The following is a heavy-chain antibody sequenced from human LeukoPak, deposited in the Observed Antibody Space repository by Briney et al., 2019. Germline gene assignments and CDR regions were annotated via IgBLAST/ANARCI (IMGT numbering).Heavy chain of an antibody. D-gene: IGHD6-19*01. CDR3: ARDQQYSSGCPDY. CDR1: GFTFSSYS. J-gene: IGHJ4*02. Sequence: GGSLRLSCAASGFTFSSYSMKWVRQAPGKGLEWVSSISSSSSYIYYADSVKGRFTISRDNAKNSLYLQMNSLRAEDTAVYYCARDQQYSSGCPDYWGQGTLVTVSS. V-gene: IGHV3-21*01. CDR2: ISSSSSYI.